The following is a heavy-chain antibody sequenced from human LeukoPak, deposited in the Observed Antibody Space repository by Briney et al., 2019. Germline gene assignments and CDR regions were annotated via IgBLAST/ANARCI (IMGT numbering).Heavy chain of an antibody. CDR2: ISSSGSTI. CDR3: ARDYYYDSSGYYRY. D-gene: IGHD3-22*01. Sequence: PGGSLRLSCAASGFTFSDYYMSWIRRAPGKGLEWVSYISSSGSTIYYADSVKGRLTISRDNAKNSLYLQMNSLRAEDTAVYYCARDYYYDSSGYYRYWGQGTLVTVSS. V-gene: IGHV3-11*01. CDR1: GFTFSDYY. J-gene: IGHJ4*02.